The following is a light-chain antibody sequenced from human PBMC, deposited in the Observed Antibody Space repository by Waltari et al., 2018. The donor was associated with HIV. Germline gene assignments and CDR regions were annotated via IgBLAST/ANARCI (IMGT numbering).Light chain of an antibody. J-gene: IGLJ1*01. CDR3: SSYAGSSMSYA. CDR1: SSDVGAFKY. V-gene: IGLV2-8*01. Sequence: QSALTQPPSASGSPGQSVSISCTGASSDVGAFKYVSWYQQHPGKAPQILIYDVTKRPSGVPDRFSGSKSGNTASLTVSGLQAEDEAHYYCSSYAGSSMSYAFGTGTKVTVL. CDR2: DVT.